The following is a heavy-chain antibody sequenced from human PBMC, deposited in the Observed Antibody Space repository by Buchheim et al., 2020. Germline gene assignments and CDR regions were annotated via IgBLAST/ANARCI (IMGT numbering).Heavy chain of an antibody. CDR2: ISRGGVNT. D-gene: IGHD1-1*01. J-gene: IGHJ3*02. CDR1: GFTFSSYG. CDR3: AREWLYNSVDDALDI. V-gene: IGHV3-48*03. Sequence: EVQLIESGGGLVQPGGSLRLSCAASGFTFSSYGMNWVRQVPGKGLEWVSSISRGGVNTYYADSVRGRITISRDNAKSVVFLQMNSLRTEDTAIYYCAREWLYNSVDDALDIWGQGT.